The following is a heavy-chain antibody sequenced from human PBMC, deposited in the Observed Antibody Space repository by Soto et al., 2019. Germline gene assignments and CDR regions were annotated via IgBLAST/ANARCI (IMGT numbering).Heavy chain of an antibody. CDR3: GRAVIPATAPFDY. CDR2: IYYSGST. CDR1: GGSISNYY. Sequence: QVQLQESGPRLVKPSETLSLTCIVSGGSISNYYWSWIRQPPGKGLEWIGYIYYSGSTNYNTSPQSRVTISVDTSKNQFSLKLSSVTSADTAVYYCGRAVIPATAPFDYWGQGTLVTVSS. J-gene: IGHJ4*02. D-gene: IGHD2-2*01. V-gene: IGHV4-59*01.